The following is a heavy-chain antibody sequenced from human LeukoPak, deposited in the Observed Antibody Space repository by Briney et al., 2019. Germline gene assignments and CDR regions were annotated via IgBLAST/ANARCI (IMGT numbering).Heavy chain of an antibody. CDR3: ATGYSSSWFAFDI. Sequence: GASVKVSCKASGYTFTAYYMHWVRQAPGQGLEWMGWINPNSGGTNYAQKFQGRVTMTRDTSISTAYMELSRLRSDDTAMYYCATGYSSSWFAFDIWGQGTMVTVSS. CDR2: INPNSGGT. V-gene: IGHV1-2*02. CDR1: GYTFTAYY. D-gene: IGHD6-13*01. J-gene: IGHJ3*02.